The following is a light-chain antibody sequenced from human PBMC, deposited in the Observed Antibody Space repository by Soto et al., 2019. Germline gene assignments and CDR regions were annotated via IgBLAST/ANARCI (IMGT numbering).Light chain of an antibody. V-gene: IGLV2-14*01. J-gene: IGLJ2*01. Sequence: QSALTQPASVSGSPGQSITISCTGTSSDVGGYNYVSWYQQHPGKAPKLMIYDVSNRPPGVSNRFSGSKSGNTASLTISGLQAEEEAAYYCSSYTRSSPVVFGGGTKLTVL. CDR1: SSDVGGYNY. CDR2: DVS. CDR3: SSYTRSSPVV.